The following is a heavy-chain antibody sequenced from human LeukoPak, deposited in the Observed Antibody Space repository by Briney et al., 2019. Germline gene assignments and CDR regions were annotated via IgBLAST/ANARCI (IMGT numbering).Heavy chain of an antibody. CDR1: GGTFSSYG. D-gene: IGHD4-17*01. CDR3: ARGYGDTYYYYYYMDV. V-gene: IGHV1-69*06. J-gene: IGHJ6*03. CDR2: TIPIFGTA. Sequence: ASVKVSCKASGGTFSSYGISWVRQAPGQGLEWMGGTIPIFGTANHAQKFQGRVTITADKSTSTAYMELSSLRTEDTAVYYCARGYGDTYYYYYYMDVWGKGTTVTVSS.